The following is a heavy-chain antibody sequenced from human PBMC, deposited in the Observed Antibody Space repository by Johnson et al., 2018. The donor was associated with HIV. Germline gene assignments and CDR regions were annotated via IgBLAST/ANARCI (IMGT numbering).Heavy chain of an antibody. CDR1: GFTFDDYA. D-gene: IGHD3-3*01. CDR2: ISWNSGSI. CDR3: ARDASLRFLEWFDAFDI. J-gene: IGHJ3*02. Sequence: VQLVESGGGLVQPGRSLRLSCAASGFTFDDYAMHWVRQAPGKGLEWVSGISWNSGSIGYADSVRGRFTISRDNAKNSLYLQMNSLRAEDTAVYYCARDASLRFLEWFDAFDIWGQGTMVTVSS. V-gene: IGHV3-9*01.